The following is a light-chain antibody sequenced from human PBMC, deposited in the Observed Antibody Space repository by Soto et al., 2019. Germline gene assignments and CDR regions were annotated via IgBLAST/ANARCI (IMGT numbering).Light chain of an antibody. J-gene: IGKJ3*01. V-gene: IGKV3-15*01. CDR3: QQYNIWPFT. CDR1: LSVNTN. CDR2: RAS. Sequence: EGVMTQSPATMSVSPGERAILSCRASLSVNTNLAWYQQKPGQPPRLLIYRASTRATGVPARFSGSGSGTEFTLTIGSLQSEDFAIYYCQQYNIWPFTFGPGTNVEIK.